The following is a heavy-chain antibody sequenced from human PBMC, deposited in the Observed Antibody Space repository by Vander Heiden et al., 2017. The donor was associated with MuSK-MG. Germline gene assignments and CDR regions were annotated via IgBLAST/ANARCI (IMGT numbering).Heavy chain of an antibody. V-gene: IGHV4-34*01. J-gene: IGHJ5*02. Sequence: QVQLQQWGAGLLTPSATLSLTCAVYGGSFSGYYWSWIRQPPGKGLEGIGEINNSGSTNYNPSIKSRVTISVDTSKNQFSLKLSYLTAADTAGYDCGRGLVARQGRFDPW. CDR2: INNSGST. CDR3: GRGLVARQGRFDP. CDR1: GGSFSGYY. D-gene: IGHD6-6*01.